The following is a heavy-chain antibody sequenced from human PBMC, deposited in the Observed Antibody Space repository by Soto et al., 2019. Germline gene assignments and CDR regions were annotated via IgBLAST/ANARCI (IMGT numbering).Heavy chain of an antibody. CDR1: GFTFSGYA. CDR2: IGSGSP. V-gene: IGHV3-23*01. Sequence: EVQLLESGGGLVQPGGSLRLSCAASGFTFSGYAMSWVRQAPGKGLEWLSAIGSGSPFYADSVKGRFTISRDNANSMLYLQMNSLRADDTAVYFCAQDLGSSWYHYNSFAPGGQGTLVTVSS. CDR3: AQDLGSSWYHYNSFAP. J-gene: IGHJ5*02. D-gene: IGHD6-13*01.